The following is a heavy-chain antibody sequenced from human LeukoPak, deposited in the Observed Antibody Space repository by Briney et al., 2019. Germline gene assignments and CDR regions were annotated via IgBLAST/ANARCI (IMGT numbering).Heavy chain of an antibody. CDR1: GGSISSGDYY. CDR2: IYYSGST. V-gene: IGHV4-31*03. D-gene: IGHD3-22*01. J-gene: IGHJ4*02. CDR3: AREGYDSSYYYYLDY. Sequence: SETLSLTCTVSGGSISSGDYYWSWIRQHPGKGLEWIGNIYYSGSTYYNPSLKSRVTISVDTSKSQFSLKLSSVTAADTAVYYCAREGYDSSYYYYLDYWGQGTLVTVSS.